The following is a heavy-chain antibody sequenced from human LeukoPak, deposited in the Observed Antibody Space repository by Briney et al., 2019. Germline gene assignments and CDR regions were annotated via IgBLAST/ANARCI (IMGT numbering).Heavy chain of an antibody. CDR2: INPNSGGT. CDR1: GYTFTGYY. CDR3: ARRERRYSYGYSDY. V-gene: IGHV1-2*02. D-gene: IGHD5-18*01. Sequence: ASVKVSCKASGYTFTGYYMHWVRQAPGQGLEWMGWINPNSGGTNYAQKFQGRVTMTRDTSTSTAYMELRSLRSDDTAVYYCARRERRYSYGYSDYWGQGTLVTVSS. J-gene: IGHJ4*02.